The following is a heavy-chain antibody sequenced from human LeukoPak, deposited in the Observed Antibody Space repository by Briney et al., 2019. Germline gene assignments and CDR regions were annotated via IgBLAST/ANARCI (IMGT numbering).Heavy chain of an antibody. D-gene: IGHD2-2*01. CDR2: IYPGDSDT. J-gene: IGHJ6*02. CDR1: GYSFTSYW. V-gene: IGHV5-51*01. Sequence: GESLKISCKGSGYSFTSYWIGWVRQMPGKGLEWMGIIYPGDSDTRYSPSFQGQVTISADKSISTAYLQWSSLKASNTAMYYCARLTNCSSTSCPYGMDVWSQGTTVTVSS. CDR3: ARLTNCSSTSCPYGMDV.